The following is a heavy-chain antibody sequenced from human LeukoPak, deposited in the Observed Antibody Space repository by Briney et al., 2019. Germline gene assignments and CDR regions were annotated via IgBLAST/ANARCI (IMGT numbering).Heavy chain of an antibody. Sequence: GGSLRLSCAASGFTFDDYAMHWVRQAPGKGLEWVSGISWNSGSIGYADSVKGRFTISRDNAKNSLYLQMNSLRAEDTALYYCAKDGVSSTSANYYYYYMDVWGKGTTVTVSS. CDR2: ISWNSGSI. J-gene: IGHJ6*03. V-gene: IGHV3-9*01. D-gene: IGHD2-2*01. CDR1: GFTFDDYA. CDR3: AKDGVSSTSANYYYYYMDV.